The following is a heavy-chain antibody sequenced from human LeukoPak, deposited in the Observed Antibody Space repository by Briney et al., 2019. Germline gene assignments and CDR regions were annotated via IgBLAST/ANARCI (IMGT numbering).Heavy chain of an antibody. CDR1: GXTVSTNY. J-gene: IGHJ4*02. D-gene: IGHD1-26*01. V-gene: IGHV3-53*01. Sequence: PGGSLRLSCAASGXTVSTNYMSWVRQAPGKGREWVSVIYSGGSTHYADSVKGRFTISRDNSKNTLYLQMNNLRAEDTAVYFCARDLRDSRGSYGSDYWGQGTLVTVSS. CDR2: IYSGGST. CDR3: ARDLRDSRGSYGSDY.